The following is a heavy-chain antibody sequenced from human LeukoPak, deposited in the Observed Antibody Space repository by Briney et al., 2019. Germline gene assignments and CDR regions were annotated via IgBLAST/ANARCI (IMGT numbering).Heavy chain of an antibody. CDR2: ISWNSGSI. V-gene: IGHV3-9*01. CDR3: AKDDYGDRFNYFDY. D-gene: IGHD4-17*01. Sequence: GGSLRLSCAASGFTFDDYAMHWVRQAPGKGLEWVSGISWNSGSIGYADSVKGRFTISRDNAKNSLYLQMNSLRAEDTALYYCAKDDYGDRFNYFDYWGLGTLVTVSS. J-gene: IGHJ4*02. CDR1: GFTFDDYA.